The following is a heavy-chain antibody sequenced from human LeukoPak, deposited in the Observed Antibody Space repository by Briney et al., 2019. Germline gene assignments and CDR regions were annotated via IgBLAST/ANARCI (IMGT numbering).Heavy chain of an antibody. D-gene: IGHD6-13*01. CDR2: IKSKADGETT. CDR1: GFTFSNAW. CDR3: AKAAGTDP. J-gene: IGHJ5*02. V-gene: IGHV3-15*01. Sequence: PGGSLRLSCAASGFTFSNAWMSWVRQAPGKGLEWVGRIKSKADGETTDYAAPVKGRFTISRDDSKNTLYLQMNSLKTEDTAVYYCAKAAGTDPWGQGTLVTVSS.